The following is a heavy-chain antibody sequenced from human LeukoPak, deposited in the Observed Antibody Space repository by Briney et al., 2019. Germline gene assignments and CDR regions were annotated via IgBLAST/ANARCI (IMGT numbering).Heavy chain of an antibody. CDR2: IYHSGST. CDR3: ARDGYCSGGSCYVGAFDI. CDR1: GGSISSGGYS. J-gene: IGHJ3*02. Sequence: SETLSLTCAVSGGSISSGGYSWSWTRQPPGKGLEWIGYIYHSGSTYYNPSLKSRVTISVDRSKNQFSLKLSSVTAADTAVYYCARDGYCSGGSCYVGAFDIWGQGTMVTVSS. V-gene: IGHV4-30-2*01. D-gene: IGHD2-15*01.